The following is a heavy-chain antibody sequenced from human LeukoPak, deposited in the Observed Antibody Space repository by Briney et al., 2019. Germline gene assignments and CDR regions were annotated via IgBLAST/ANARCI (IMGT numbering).Heavy chain of an antibody. CDR2: INQDGSKE. CDR1: GFAFSDYW. CDR3: VRDGGVSGYDLLDY. J-gene: IGHJ4*02. V-gene: IGHV3-7*01. Sequence: PGGSLRLSCAASGFAFSDYWMTWVRQAPGKGLEWVAHINQDGSKEHYMDSVKARFTISRDNAKNSLSPQMNSLRAEDTAVYYCVRDGGVSGYDLLDYWGQGTLVTVSS. D-gene: IGHD5-12*01.